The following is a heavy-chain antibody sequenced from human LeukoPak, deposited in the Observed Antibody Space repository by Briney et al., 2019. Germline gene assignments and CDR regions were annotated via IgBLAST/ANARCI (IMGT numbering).Heavy chain of an antibody. CDR2: IYYSGST. D-gene: IGHD3-16*02. J-gene: IGHJ3*02. Sequence: QPSETLSLTCTVSGGSISSSSYYWGWIRQPPGKGLEWIGSIYYSGSTYYNPSLKSRVTISVDTSKNQFSLKLSSVTATDTAVYYCARDRNSQQTYYDYVWGSYRYYAFDIWGQGTMVTVSS. CDR1: GGSISSSSYY. V-gene: IGHV4-39*07. CDR3: ARDRNSQQTYYDYVWGSYRYYAFDI.